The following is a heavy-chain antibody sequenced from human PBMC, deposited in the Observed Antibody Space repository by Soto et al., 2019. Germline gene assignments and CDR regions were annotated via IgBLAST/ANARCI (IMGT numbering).Heavy chain of an antibody. Sequence: QAHMEQSGAEVKRPGASVKVSCKASGYTFSDFDINWLRQASGQGPEWMGWMNAKSGDTFFAQRFQGKFNMTLDTSLGTAYMEVGSLTSDDTAMYYCARGNPFNYAGFDVWGQGTTVAVSS. J-gene: IGHJ6*02. D-gene: IGHD3-16*01. CDR3: ARGNPFNYAGFDV. V-gene: IGHV1-8*01. CDR2: MNAKSGDT. CDR1: GYTFSDFD.